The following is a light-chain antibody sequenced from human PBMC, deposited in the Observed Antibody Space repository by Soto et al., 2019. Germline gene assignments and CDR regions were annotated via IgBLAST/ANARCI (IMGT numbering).Light chain of an antibody. V-gene: IGKV1-39*01. CDR3: QQSYSLPRT. CDR2: AAY. Sequence: DIQMTQSPSSLSASVGDRLTITCRASHSVSNYLNWYQQKPGKAPKLRICAAYSLHSGVPSRFSGSGSGTDLTLTISSLQSYAFAPKDCQQSYSLPRTFGQGTKVEIK. CDR1: HSVSNY. J-gene: IGKJ1*01.